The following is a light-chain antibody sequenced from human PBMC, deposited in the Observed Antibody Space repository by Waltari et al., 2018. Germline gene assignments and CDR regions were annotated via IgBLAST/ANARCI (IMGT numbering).Light chain of an antibody. Sequence: QSVLTQPPSLSGTPGQRVTISCSGSSSNIGTTYVFWYQQFPGRAPKLLIYLDDHRPSWVPARFSASKSCSSASLTISGLRPEDEADYHCAGWDDSLTGVVFGGGTKLTV. V-gene: IGLV1-47*01. CDR2: LDD. CDR3: AGWDDSLTGVV. CDR1: SSNIGTTY. J-gene: IGLJ2*01.